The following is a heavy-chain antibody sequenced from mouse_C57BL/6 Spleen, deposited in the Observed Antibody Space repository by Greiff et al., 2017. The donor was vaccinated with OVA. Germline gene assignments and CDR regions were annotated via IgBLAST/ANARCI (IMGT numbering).Heavy chain of an antibody. Sequence: EVKLEESGGGLVKPGGSLKLSCAASGFTYSDYGMHWVRQAPEKGLEWVAYISSGSSTIYYADTVKGRFTISRDNAKNTLFLQMTSLRSEDTAMYYCAREGRTGNYAMDYWGQGTSVTVSS. CDR2: ISSGSSTI. J-gene: IGHJ4*01. D-gene: IGHD4-1*01. CDR1: GFTYSDYG. CDR3: AREGRTGNYAMDY. V-gene: IGHV5-17*01.